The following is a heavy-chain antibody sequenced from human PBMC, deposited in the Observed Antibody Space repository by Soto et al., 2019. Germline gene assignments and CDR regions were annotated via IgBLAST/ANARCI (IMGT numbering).Heavy chain of an antibody. CDR1: GGSISSGDYY. D-gene: IGHD2-21*02. CDR3: ARAMVVTQNWFDP. CDR2: IYYSGST. V-gene: IGHV4-30-4*01. J-gene: IGHJ5*02. Sequence: QVQLQESGPGLVKPSQTLSLTCTVSGGSISSGDYYWSWIRQPPGKGLEWIGYIYYSGSTYYNPSLKTRVTISVDTSKNQFSMKLSSVTAADTAVYYCARAMVVTQNWFDPWGQGTLVTVSS.